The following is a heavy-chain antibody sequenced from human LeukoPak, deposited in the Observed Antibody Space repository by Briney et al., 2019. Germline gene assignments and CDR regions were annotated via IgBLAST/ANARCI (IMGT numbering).Heavy chain of an antibody. V-gene: IGHV1-58*02. CDR2: IVVGSGNT. D-gene: IGHD3-9*01. Sequence: ASVKVSCKASGFTFTSSAMQWVRQARGQRLEWIGWIVVGSGNTNYAQKFQERVTITRDMSTSTAHMKLSSLRSEDTAVYYCAADRYDILTGYYNCWGQGTLVTVSS. J-gene: IGHJ4*02. CDR3: AADRYDILTGYYNC. CDR1: GFTFTSSA.